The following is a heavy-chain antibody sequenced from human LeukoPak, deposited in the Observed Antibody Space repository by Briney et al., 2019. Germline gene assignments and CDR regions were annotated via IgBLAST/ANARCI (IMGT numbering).Heavy chain of an antibody. Sequence: GGSLRLSCAASGFTFRSYEMSWVRQAPGKGLEWLSYISSSGNTIYYADSVKGRFTISRDNAKNSLYLKMNSLRAEDTAVYYCARVSVTSRNDYWGQGTLVTVSS. CDR2: ISSSGNTI. V-gene: IGHV3-48*03. CDR3: ARVSVTSRNDY. CDR1: GFTFRSYE. J-gene: IGHJ4*02. D-gene: IGHD2-21*02.